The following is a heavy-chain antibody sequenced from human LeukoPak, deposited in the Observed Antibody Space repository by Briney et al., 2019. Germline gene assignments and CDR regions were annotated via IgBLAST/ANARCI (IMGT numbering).Heavy chain of an antibody. CDR3: ARALSNWNIDY. CDR1: GGSISSYY. D-gene: IGHD1/OR15-1a*01. Sequence: SETLSLTCTVSGGSISSYYWSWIRQPPGKGLERIGYIYYSGSTNYNPSLKSRVTISVDTSKNQFSLKLSSVTAADTAVYYCARALSNWNIDYWGQGTLVTVSS. J-gene: IGHJ4*02. V-gene: IGHV4-59*01. CDR2: IYYSGST.